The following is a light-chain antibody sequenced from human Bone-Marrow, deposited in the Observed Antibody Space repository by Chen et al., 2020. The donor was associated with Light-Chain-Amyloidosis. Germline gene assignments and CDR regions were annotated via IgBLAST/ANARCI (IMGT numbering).Light chain of an antibody. CDR2: RDT. CDR1: DLPTKY. J-gene: IGLJ2*01. V-gene: IGLV3-25*03. Sequence: SYELTQPPSVSVSPGQTARITCSGDDLPTKYAYGYQQKPGQAPVLVIHRDTERPSGISERFSGSSSGTTATFTISGVQAEDEADYRCHSAESSGTYEVIFGGGTKLTVL. CDR3: HSAESSGTYEVI.